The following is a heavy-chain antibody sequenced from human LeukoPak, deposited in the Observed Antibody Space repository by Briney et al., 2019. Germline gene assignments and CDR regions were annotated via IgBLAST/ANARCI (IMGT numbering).Heavy chain of an antibody. V-gene: IGHV3-30*18. D-gene: IGHD6-13*01. CDR3: AKGRIAAAGLFDP. CDR1: GFTFSSYG. J-gene: IGHJ5*02. CDR2: ISYDGSNK. Sequence: GRSLRLSCAASGFTFSSYGMHWVRQAPGKGLEWVAVISYDGSNKYYADPVKGRFTISRDNSKNTLYLQMNSLRAEDTAVYYCAKGRIAAAGLFDPWGQGTLVTVSS.